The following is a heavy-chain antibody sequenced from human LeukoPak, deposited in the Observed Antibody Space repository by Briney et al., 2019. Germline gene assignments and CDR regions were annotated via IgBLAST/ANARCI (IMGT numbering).Heavy chain of an antibody. D-gene: IGHD3-10*01. CDR3: AKAATYYYGSADY. V-gene: IGHV3-23*01. Sequence: GGSLRLSCAAAGFTFSSYAMSWVRQAPGKGLEWVSVISGSGGSTYYADSVKGRFTISRDNSKNTPYLQMNSLRAEDTAVYYCAKAATYYYGSADYWGQGTLVTVSS. CDR2: ISGSGGST. CDR1: GFTFSSYA. J-gene: IGHJ4*02.